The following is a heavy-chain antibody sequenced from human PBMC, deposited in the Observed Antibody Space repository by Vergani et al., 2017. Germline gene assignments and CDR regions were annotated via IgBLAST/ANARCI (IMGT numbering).Heavy chain of an antibody. CDR1: SGSISSSSYY. D-gene: IGHD1-26*01. Sequence: QLQLQESGPGLVKPSETLSLTCTVSSGSISSSSYYWGWIRQPPGKGLEWIGSIYYTGSTSYNSSLKSRVTISVDTSKNQFSLKLSSVTAADTAVYYCASHLSGYYYYYVYLDVWGKGTTVAVSS. V-gene: IGHV4-39*01. CDR3: ASHLSGYYYYYVYLDV. CDR2: IYYTGST. J-gene: IGHJ6*03.